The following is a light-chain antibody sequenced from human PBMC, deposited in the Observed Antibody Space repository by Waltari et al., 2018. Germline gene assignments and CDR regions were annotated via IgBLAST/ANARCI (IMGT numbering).Light chain of an antibody. CDR1: SSDVGAYNY. V-gene: IGLV2-14*01. J-gene: IGLJ2*01. CDR2: EVS. CDR3: SSYTSSSTLV. Sequence: QSALTQPASVSGSPGQSITISCTGTSSDVGAYNYVSWYQQHPGKAPKLMIYEVSNRPSGFSNRFSGSKSGNTASLTISGLQAEDEADYYCSSYTSSSTLVFGGGTKPTVL.